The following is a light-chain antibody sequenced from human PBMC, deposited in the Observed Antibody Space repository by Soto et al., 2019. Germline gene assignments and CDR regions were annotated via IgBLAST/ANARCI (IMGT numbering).Light chain of an antibody. V-gene: IGKV3-15*01. J-gene: IGKJ5*01. CDR1: QSVTTN. CDR3: QQYSNWPLIT. CDR2: GAS. Sequence: EIVMTQSPGSLSVSPGERATLSCRASQSVTTNLAWYQQKPGQAPRLLIYGASIRATGIPARFSGSGSGTEFTLTISSLQSEDFAVCHCQQYSNWPLITFGQGTRLEI.